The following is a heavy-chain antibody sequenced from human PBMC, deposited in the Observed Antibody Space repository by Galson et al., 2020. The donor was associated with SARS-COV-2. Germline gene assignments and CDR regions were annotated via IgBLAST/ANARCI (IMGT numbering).Heavy chain of an antibody. J-gene: IGHJ3*02. CDR1: GHTLTELT. Sequence: ASVKVSCKLSGHTLTELTMHWVRQAPGKGLEWRGSFDPQDGETSYAQKIQGRVTMTEDTATETAYLELSSLRSDDTAVYYCATWGVVVITYAFDIWGQGTMVTVSS. D-gene: IGHD3-22*01. CDR2: FDPQDGET. V-gene: IGHV1-24*01. CDR3: ATWGVVVITYAFDI.